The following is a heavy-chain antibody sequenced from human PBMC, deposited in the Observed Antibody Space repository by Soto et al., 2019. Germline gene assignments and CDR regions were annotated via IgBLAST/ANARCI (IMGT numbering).Heavy chain of an antibody. D-gene: IGHD3-16*02. V-gene: IGHV4-59*08. CDR1: GGSISSYY. J-gene: IGHJ5*02. Sequence: QVQLQESGPGLVKPSETLSLTCTVSGGSISSYYWSWIRQPPGKGLEWIGYIYYSGSTNYNPSLKSRVTISVDTSKNQFSLKLSSVTAADTAVYYCARTDYDYVWGSYRFDPWGQGTLVTVSS. CDR2: IYYSGST. CDR3: ARTDYDYVWGSYRFDP.